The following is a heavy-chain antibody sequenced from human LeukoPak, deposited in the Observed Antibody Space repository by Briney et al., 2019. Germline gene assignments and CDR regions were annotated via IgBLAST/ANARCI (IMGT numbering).Heavy chain of an antibody. J-gene: IGHJ4*02. CDR1: GFTVSSNY. V-gene: IGHV4-59*02. Sequence: GSLRLSCAASGFTVSSNYMSWVRQPPGKGLEWVGYIYYSGSTNYTPSLKSRVTISVDTSKNQFSLKLSSVTAADTAVYYCARDSRSLGVTTVTRGFDYWGQGTLVTVSS. D-gene: IGHD4-17*01. CDR2: IYYSGST. CDR3: ARDSRSLGVTTVTRGFDY.